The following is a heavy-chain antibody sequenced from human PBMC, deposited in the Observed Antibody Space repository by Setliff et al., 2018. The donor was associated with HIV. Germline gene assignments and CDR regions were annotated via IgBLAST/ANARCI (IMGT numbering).Heavy chain of an antibody. CDR2: INHSGST. J-gene: IGHJ4*02. D-gene: IGHD5-12*01. CDR1: GGSFSSYF. V-gene: IGHV4-34*01. Sequence: SETLSLTCAVYGGSFSSYFWSWIRQPPGKGLEWIGEINHSGSTNYNPSLKSRVTISVDTSKNQFSLKLSSVTAADTAVYYCARERLLITVRRNFDSWGQGTLVTVSS. CDR3: ARERLLITVRRNFDS.